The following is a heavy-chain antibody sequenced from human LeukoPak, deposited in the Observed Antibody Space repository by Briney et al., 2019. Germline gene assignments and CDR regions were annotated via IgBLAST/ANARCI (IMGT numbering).Heavy chain of an antibody. Sequence: GGSLRLSCAASGFTFSSYAMSWVRQAPGKGLEWVSSISSSSSYIYYADSVKGRYTISRDNAKNSLYLQMNSVRAEDTAVYYCARENVGDYWGQGTLVTVSS. CDR3: ARENVGDY. D-gene: IGHD1-1*01. J-gene: IGHJ4*02. CDR2: ISSSSSYI. CDR1: GFTFSSYA. V-gene: IGHV3-21*01.